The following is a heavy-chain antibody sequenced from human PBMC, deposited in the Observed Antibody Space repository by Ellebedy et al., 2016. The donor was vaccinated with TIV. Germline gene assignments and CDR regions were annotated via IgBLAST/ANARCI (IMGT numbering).Heavy chain of an antibody. J-gene: IGHJ4*02. CDR3: VKAWGD. V-gene: IGHV3-64D*06. D-gene: IGHD3-16*01. CDR2: IVSNGYST. CDR1: GFTFSHHY. Sequence: GESLKISCAASGFTFSHHYMHWVRQAPGKGLEYISAIVSNGYSTYYANSVKGRFTISRDNSKNTLYLQMSSLRPEDTAVYYCVKAWGDWGQGTLVTVSS.